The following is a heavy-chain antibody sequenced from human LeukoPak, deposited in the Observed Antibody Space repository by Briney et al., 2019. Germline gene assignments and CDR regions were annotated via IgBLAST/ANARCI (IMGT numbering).Heavy chain of an antibody. CDR2: IYPGDSDT. CDR3: ARNPYSSGWGNDY. J-gene: IGHJ4*02. CDR1: GYIFSSYW. Sequence: PGESLKISCKGSGYIFSSYWIAWVRQMPGKGLEWMGIIYPGDSDTRYSPSFQGQVTISADKSISTAYLQWSSLKASDTAMYYCARNPYSSGWGNDYWGQGTLVTVSS. V-gene: IGHV5-51*01. D-gene: IGHD6-19*01.